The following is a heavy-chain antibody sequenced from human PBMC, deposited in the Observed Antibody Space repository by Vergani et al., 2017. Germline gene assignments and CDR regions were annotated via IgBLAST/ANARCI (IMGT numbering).Heavy chain of an antibody. CDR1: GYTFTSYG. CDR3: ARTPRYCSSTSCLDP. V-gene: IGHV1-18*01. J-gene: IGHJ5*02. D-gene: IGHD2-2*01. Sequence: QVQLVQSGAEVKKPGASVKVSCKASGYTFTSYGISWVRQAPGQGLEWMGWISAYNGNTNYAQKLQGRVTMTTDTSTGTAYMELRSLRSDDTAVYYCARTPRYCSSTSCLDPWGQGTLVTVSS. CDR2: ISAYNGNT.